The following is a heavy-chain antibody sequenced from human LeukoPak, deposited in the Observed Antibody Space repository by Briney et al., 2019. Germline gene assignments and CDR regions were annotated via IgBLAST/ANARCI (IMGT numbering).Heavy chain of an antibody. CDR1: GFTFDDYA. CDR2: ISWNSGSI. J-gene: IGHJ4*02. CDR3: AKDRQWLVRGYFDY. V-gene: IGHV3-9*01. Sequence: PGGSLRLSCAASGFTFDDYAMHWVRQAPGKGLGWVSGISWNSGSIGYADSVKGRFTISRDNAKNSLYLQMNSLRAEDTALYYCAKDRQWLVRGYFDYWGQGTLVTVSS. D-gene: IGHD6-19*01.